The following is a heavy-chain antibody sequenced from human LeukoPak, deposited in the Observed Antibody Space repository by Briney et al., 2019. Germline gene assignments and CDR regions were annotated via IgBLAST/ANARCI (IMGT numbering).Heavy chain of an antibody. CDR3: AKDLYDIVVVPAAPHDAFDI. Sequence: GGSLRLSCAATGFTFSSYAMSWVRQAPGKGLEWVSAISGSGGSTYYADSVKGRFTISRDNSKNTLYLQMNSLRAEDTAVYYCAKDLYDIVVVPAAPHDAFDIWGQGTMVTVSS. D-gene: IGHD2-2*01. CDR2: ISGSGGST. CDR1: GFTFSSYA. V-gene: IGHV3-23*01. J-gene: IGHJ3*02.